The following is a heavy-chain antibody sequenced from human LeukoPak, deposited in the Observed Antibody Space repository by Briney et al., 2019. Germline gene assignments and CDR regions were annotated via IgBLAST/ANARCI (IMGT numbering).Heavy chain of an antibody. V-gene: IGHV1-8*01. D-gene: IGHD3-16*02. CDR3: ARTPSMITFGGVIVLNWFDP. CDR2: MNPNSGNT. CDR1: GYTFTSYD. Sequence: ASVKVSCKASGYTFTSYDINWVRQATGQGLEWMGWMNPNSGNTGYAQKFQGRVTMTRNTSISTAYMELSSLGSEDTAVYYCARTPSMITFGGVIVLNWFDPWGQGTLVTVSS. J-gene: IGHJ5*02.